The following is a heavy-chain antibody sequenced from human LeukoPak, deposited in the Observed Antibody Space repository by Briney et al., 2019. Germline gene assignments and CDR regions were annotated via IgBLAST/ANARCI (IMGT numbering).Heavy chain of an antibody. V-gene: IGHV4-61*02. Sequence: SETLSLTCTVSGYSISSGYYWGWIRQPAGKGLEWIGRIYTSGSTNYNPSLKSRVTISVDTSKNQFSLKLSSVTAADTAVYYCARVRYSYDFDYWGQGTLVTVSS. CDR3: ARVRYSYDFDY. J-gene: IGHJ4*02. CDR2: IYTSGST. CDR1: GYSISSGYY. D-gene: IGHD5-18*01.